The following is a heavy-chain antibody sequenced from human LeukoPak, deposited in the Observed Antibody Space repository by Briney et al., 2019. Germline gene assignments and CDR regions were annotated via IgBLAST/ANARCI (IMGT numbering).Heavy chain of an antibody. V-gene: IGHV3-21*01. CDR3: ARGGLYSSGWDPYFDY. CDR2: ISTSSDYI. CDR1: GFTFSSYA. J-gene: IGHJ4*02. Sequence: PGGSLRLSCAASGFTFSSYAMNWVRQAPGKGLEWVSSISTSSDYIYYADSVKGRFTISRDNAKNSLYLQMNSLRAEDTAVYYCARGGLYSSGWDPYFDYWGQGTLVTVSS. D-gene: IGHD6-19*01.